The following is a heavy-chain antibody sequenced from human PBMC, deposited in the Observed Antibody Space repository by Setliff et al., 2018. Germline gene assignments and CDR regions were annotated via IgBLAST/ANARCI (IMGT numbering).Heavy chain of an antibody. Sequence: PSETLSLPCTVSGGSISSYNWSWIRQPPGKGLEWIGYIFYSGSTNYKPSLKSRVTISVDTSKNQFSLKLSSVTAADTAVYYCARDHGNWGFDYWGQGTLVTVSS. CDR3: ARDHGNWGFDY. CDR1: GGSISSYN. J-gene: IGHJ4*02. D-gene: IGHD7-27*01. CDR2: IFYSGST. V-gene: IGHV4-59*01.